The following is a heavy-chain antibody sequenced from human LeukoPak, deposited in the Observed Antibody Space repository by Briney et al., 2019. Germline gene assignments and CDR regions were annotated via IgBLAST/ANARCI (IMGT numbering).Heavy chain of an antibody. Sequence: SETLSLTCTVSGGIRSYYWSWIRQPPGKGLEWIGEIYHSGSTNYNPSLKSRVTISVDKSKKQFSLKLSSVTAADTAVYYCARVDSYGSFDYWGQGTLVTVSS. J-gene: IGHJ4*02. CDR1: GGIRSYY. V-gene: IGHV4-59*12. D-gene: IGHD5-18*01. CDR3: ARVDSYGSFDY. CDR2: IYHSGST.